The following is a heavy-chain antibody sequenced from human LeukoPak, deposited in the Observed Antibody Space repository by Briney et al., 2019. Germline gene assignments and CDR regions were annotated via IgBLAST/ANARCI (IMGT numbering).Heavy chain of an antibody. CDR2: ISGSGGST. CDR3: AKGGYGSTWYPHY. D-gene: IGHD6-13*01. J-gene: IGHJ4*02. Sequence: GRSLRLPCAASGFTFSSYVMSWVRQAPGKGLEWVSGISGSGGSTYYADSVKGRFTISRDNPKDTLYLQMDSLRADDTAVYYCAKGGYGSTWYPHYWGQGTLVTVSS. CDR1: GFTFSSYV. V-gene: IGHV3-23*01.